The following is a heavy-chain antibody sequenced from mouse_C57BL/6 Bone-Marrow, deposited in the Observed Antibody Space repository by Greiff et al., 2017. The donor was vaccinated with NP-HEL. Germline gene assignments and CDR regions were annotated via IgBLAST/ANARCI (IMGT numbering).Heavy chain of an antibody. CDR2: IYPGSGST. D-gene: IGHD5-1*01. Sequence: QVQLKQPGAELVKPGASVKMSCKASGYTFTSYWITWVKQRPGQGLEWIGDIYPGSGSTNYNEKFKSKATLTVDTSSSTAYMQLSSLTSEDSAVYYCARGGKYSYYFDYWGQGTTLTVSS. V-gene: IGHV1-55*01. J-gene: IGHJ2*01. CDR1: GYTFTSYW. CDR3: ARGGKYSYYFDY.